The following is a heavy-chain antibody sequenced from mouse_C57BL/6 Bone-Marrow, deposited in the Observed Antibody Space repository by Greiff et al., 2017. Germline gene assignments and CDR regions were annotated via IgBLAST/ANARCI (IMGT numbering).Heavy chain of an antibody. CDR2: IYPRSGNT. Sequence: LVESGAELARPGASVKLSCKASGYTFTSYGISWVKQRTGQGLEWIGEIYPRSGNTYYNEKFKGKATLTADKSSSTAYMELRSLTSEDSAVYFCARGGLLPPWFAYWGQGTLVTVSA. D-gene: IGHD2-3*01. J-gene: IGHJ3*01. CDR1: GYTFTSYG. CDR3: ARGGLLPPWFAY. V-gene: IGHV1-81*01.